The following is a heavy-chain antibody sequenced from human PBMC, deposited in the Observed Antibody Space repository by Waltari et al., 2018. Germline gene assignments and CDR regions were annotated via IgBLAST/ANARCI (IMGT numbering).Heavy chain of an antibody. Sequence: QVQLVQSGAEVKEPGASVKVSCKASGYAFSTYDINWVRQAAGQGLEGMGWMNPTSVKPGYAPKFQGGVTMTRDTSISTAYMELSSLRSDDTAVYYCARGSRLASGTFFPTATDNWAQGTPVTVSS. CDR1: GYAFSTYD. V-gene: IGHV1-8*01. J-gene: IGHJ4*02. D-gene: IGHD3-10*01. CDR2: MNPTSVKP. CDR3: ARGSRLASGTFFPTATDN.